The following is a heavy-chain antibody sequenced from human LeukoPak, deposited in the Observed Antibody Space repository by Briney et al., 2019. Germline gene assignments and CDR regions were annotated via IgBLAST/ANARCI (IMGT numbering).Heavy chain of an antibody. CDR1: GYSFTSYW. V-gene: IGHV5-51*01. Sequence: GESLKISCKGSGYSFTSYWIGWVRQMPGKGLEWMGIIYPGDSDTRYSPSFQGQVTISADKSISTAYLQWSSLKASDTAMYYCARANSDYDSYYYYYGMDVWGQGTTVTVSS. J-gene: IGHJ6*02. CDR3: ARANSDYDSYYYYYGMDV. D-gene: IGHD5-12*01. CDR2: IYPGDSDT.